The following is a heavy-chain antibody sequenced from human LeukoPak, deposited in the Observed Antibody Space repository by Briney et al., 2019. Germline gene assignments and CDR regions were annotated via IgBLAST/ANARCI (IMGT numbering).Heavy chain of an antibody. V-gene: IGHV4-34*01. J-gene: IGHJ5*02. D-gene: IGHD6-13*01. CDR1: GGSFSGYY. CDR2: INHSGST. Sequence: SSETLSLTCAVYGGSFSGYYWSWIRQPPGKGLEWLGEINHSGSTNYNPSLKSRVTISVDTSKNQFSLKLSSVTAADTAVYYCARLLSSSWYGYNWFDPWGQGTLVTVSS. CDR3: ARLLSSSWYGYNWFDP.